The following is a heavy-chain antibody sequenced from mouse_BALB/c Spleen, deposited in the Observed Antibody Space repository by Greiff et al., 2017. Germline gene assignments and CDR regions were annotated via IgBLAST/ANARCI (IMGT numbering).Heavy chain of an antibody. CDR1: GFTFSDYY. CDR2: ISDGGSYT. V-gene: IGHV5-4*02. CDR3: ARGGVQSARFAY. J-gene: IGHJ3*01. Sequence: EVQLVESGGGLVKPGGSLKLSCAASGFTFSDYYMYWVRQTPEKRLEWVGTISDGGSYTYYPASVQGRFTISRDNAKNNLYLQISSLKSEDTAMYYCARGGVQSARFAYWGQGTLVTVSA.